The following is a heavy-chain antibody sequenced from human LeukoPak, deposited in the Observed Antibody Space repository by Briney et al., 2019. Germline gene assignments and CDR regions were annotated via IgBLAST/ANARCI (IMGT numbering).Heavy chain of an antibody. Sequence: ASVRVSCKPFGYTFASYGISWVRQAPGQGLEWMGWISAYNGNTNYAQKLQGRVTMTTDTSTSTAYMELRSLRSDDTAVYYCVRDRTTVTTGYMDVWGKGTTVTISS. CDR2: ISAYNGNT. J-gene: IGHJ6*03. V-gene: IGHV1-18*01. D-gene: IGHD4-17*01. CDR3: VRDRTTVTTGYMDV. CDR1: GYTFASYG.